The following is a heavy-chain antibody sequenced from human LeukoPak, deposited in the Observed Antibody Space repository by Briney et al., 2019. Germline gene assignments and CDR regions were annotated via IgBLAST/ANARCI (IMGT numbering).Heavy chain of an antibody. V-gene: IGHV3-33*01. J-gene: IGHJ6*02. CDR3: ARSYYGSGSLDYYYYGMDV. D-gene: IGHD3-10*01. CDR1: GFTFSSYG. CDR2: IWYDGSNK. Sequence: PGGSLRLSCAASGFTFSSYGMHWVRQAPGKGLEWVAVIWYDGSNKYYADSVKGRFTISRDNSKNTLYLQMNSLRAEDTAVYYCARSYYGSGSLDYYYYGMDVWGQGTTVTVSS.